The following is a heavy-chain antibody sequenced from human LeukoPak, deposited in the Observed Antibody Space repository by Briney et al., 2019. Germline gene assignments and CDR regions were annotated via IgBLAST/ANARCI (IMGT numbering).Heavy chain of an antibody. D-gene: IGHD6-6*01. CDR3: ARGPNSNWSGLDF. Sequence: GGSLRLSCTASGFSFSGHWMHWARQLPGKGLVWVSRISPTGSTTSYADSVKGRFTVSRDNAKNTLYLQVNNLRVEDTAVYYCARGPNSNWSGLDFWGQGTLLTVSS. J-gene: IGHJ4*02. V-gene: IGHV3-74*01. CDR1: GFSFSGHW. CDR2: ISPTGSTT.